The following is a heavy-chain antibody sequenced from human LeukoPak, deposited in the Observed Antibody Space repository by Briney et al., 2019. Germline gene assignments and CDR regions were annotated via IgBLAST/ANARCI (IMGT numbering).Heavy chain of an antibody. J-gene: IGHJ2*01. CDR2: ISGSGGST. D-gene: IGHD2-2*01. CDR3: AKDGGRYCSSTSCSELDL. Sequence: PGGSLRLSCAPSGLTFSSYAMSWVRQAPGKGLEWVSAISGSGGSTYYADSVKGRFTISRDNSKNTLYLQMNSLRAEDTAVYYCAKDGGRYCSSTSCSELDLWGRGTLVTVSS. V-gene: IGHV3-23*01. CDR1: GLTFSSYA.